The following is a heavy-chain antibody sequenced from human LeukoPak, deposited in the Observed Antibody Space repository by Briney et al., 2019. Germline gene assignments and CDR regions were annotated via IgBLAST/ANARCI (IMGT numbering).Heavy chain of an antibody. Sequence: SETLSLTCTVSGGSISSYYGSWIRQPAGKGLEWIGRIYTSGSTNYNPSLKSRVTVSVDTSKNQFSLKLSSVTAADTAVYYCARVVGSSWYEREDDAFDIWGQGTMVTVSS. J-gene: IGHJ3*02. D-gene: IGHD6-13*01. CDR3: ARVVGSSWYEREDDAFDI. CDR1: GGSISSYY. V-gene: IGHV4-4*07. CDR2: IYTSGST.